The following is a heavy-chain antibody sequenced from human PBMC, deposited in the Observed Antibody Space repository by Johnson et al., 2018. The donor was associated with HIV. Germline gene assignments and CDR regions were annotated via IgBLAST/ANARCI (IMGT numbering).Heavy chain of an antibody. CDR1: GFTFRTYG. D-gene: IGHD4-17*01. Sequence: QVQLVESGGGVVQPGGSLRLSCAASGFTFRTYGIHWVRQAPGKGLEWVAFIRYDGSKRYYADSVKGRFTISRDNAKNTLYLQMNSLRTGDTAVYYCAKGYGASPNAFEIWGQGTMVTVSS. CDR2: IRYDGSKR. J-gene: IGHJ3*02. V-gene: IGHV3-30*02. CDR3: AKGYGASPNAFEI.